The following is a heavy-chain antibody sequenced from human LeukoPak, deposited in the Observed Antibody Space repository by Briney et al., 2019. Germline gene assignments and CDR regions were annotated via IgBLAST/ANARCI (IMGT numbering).Heavy chain of an antibody. CDR2: IYYSGST. Sequence: SETLSLTCTVSGGSISSSSYYWGWIRQPPGKGLEWIGSIYYSGSTYYNPSLKSRVTISVDTSKNQFSLELSSVTAADTAVYYCAKGLYCSSTSCYWAPDYWGQGTLVTVSS. J-gene: IGHJ4*02. CDR1: GGSISSSSYY. CDR3: AKGLYCSSTSCYWAPDY. D-gene: IGHD2-2*01. V-gene: IGHV4-39*07.